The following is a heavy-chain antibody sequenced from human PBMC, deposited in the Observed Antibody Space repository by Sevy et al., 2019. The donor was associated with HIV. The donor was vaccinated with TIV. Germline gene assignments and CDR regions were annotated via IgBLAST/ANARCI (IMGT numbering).Heavy chain of an antibody. CDR3: LRSGGAYDNGFDP. V-gene: IGHV3-48*03. D-gene: IGHD3-22*01. Sequence: GGSLRLSCAASGFTFSSYDMNWVRQAPGKGLEWVSKISSSGSTISYADSVKGRFTISRDNAKNSLNLQMNSLRTEDTAVYYSLRSGGAYDNGFDPWGQGTLVTVSS. CDR2: ISSSGSTI. J-gene: IGHJ5*02. CDR1: GFTFSSYD.